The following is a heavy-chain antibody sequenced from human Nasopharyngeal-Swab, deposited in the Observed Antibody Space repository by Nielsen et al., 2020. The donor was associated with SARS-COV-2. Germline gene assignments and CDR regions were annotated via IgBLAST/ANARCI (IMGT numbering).Heavy chain of an antibody. J-gene: IGHJ4*02. D-gene: IGHD3-10*01. CDR1: GGSISSGGYS. CDR3: ARDDGGYFDY. V-gene: IGHV4-30-2*01. CDR2: IYHSGST. Sequence: SETLSLTCAVSGGSISSGGYSWSWIRQPPGKGLEWIGYIYHSGSTYYNPSLKSRVTISVDTSKNQFSLKLSSVTAADTAVYYCARDDGGYFDYWGQGTLVTVSS.